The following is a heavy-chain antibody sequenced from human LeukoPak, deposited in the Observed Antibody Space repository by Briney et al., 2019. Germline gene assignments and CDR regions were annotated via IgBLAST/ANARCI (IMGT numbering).Heavy chain of an antibody. Sequence: PGGSLRLSCAASGFSVSSNYMSWVRQAPGKGLEWVSVIYSGGSTYYADSVKGRFTISRHNSKNTLYLQMNSLRAEDTAVYYCARLAYREYFDYWGQGTLVTVSS. CDR2: IYSGGST. J-gene: IGHJ4*02. V-gene: IGHV3-53*04. D-gene: IGHD2-21*01. CDR3: ARLAYREYFDY. CDR1: GFSVSSNY.